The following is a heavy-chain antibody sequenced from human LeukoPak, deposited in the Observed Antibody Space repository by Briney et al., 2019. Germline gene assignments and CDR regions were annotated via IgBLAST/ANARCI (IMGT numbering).Heavy chain of an antibody. V-gene: IGHV1-18*01. CDR1: GYTFTSYG. Sequence: SVKVSCKASGYTFTSYGISWVRQAPGQGLEWMGWISAYNGNTNYAQKLQGRVTMTTDTSTSTAYMELRSLRSDDTAVYYCARVLPYYYDSSGYYPEDDYWGQGTLVTVSS. D-gene: IGHD3-22*01. CDR3: ARVLPYYYDSSGYYPEDDY. CDR2: ISAYNGNT. J-gene: IGHJ4*02.